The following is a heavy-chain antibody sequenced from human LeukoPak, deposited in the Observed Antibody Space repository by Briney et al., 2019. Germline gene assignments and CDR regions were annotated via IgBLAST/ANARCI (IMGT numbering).Heavy chain of an antibody. CDR1: GFTFSSYE. J-gene: IGHJ4*02. Sequence: QPGGSLRLSCAASGFTFSSYEMNSVRQAPGKGLEWVSYISTSGSTIYYADSVKDRFTISRDNAKDSLYLQVSSLRAEDTAVYYCARGNSGTYYPFDNWGQGTLVTVSS. CDR2: ISTSGSTI. CDR3: ARGNSGTYYPFDN. V-gene: IGHV3-48*03. D-gene: IGHD1-26*01.